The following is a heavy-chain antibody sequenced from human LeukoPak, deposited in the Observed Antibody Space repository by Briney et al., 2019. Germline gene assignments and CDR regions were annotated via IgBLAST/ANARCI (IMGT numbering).Heavy chain of an antibody. CDR3: ARGGYYGSGNDFRFDP. V-gene: IGHV4-61*05. J-gene: IGHJ5*02. D-gene: IGHD3-10*01. Sequence: SETLSLTCTVSGGSISSSSYYWGWIRQPPGKGLEWIGYIYYSRSTNYKPSLKSRVTISVDTSKNQFSLKLSSVTAADTAVYYCARGGYYGSGNDFRFDPWGQGTLVTVSS. CDR2: IYYSRST. CDR1: GGSISSSSYY.